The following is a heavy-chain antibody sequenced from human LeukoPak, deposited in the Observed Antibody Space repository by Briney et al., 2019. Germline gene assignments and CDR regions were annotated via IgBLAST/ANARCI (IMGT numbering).Heavy chain of an antibody. J-gene: IGHJ4*02. V-gene: IGHV4-30-4*01. CDR3: ARELLNAPTPGAY. Sequence: PSQTLSLTCTVSGGSISSGDYYWSWVRQSPGKGLEWIGEVHRSGSTNYKPSLKRRVTISIDRSKDQISLDLTSVTAADTAVYYCARELLNAPTPGAYWGQGILVTVSS. CDR1: GGSISSGDYY. D-gene: IGHD2-21*01. CDR2: VHRSGST.